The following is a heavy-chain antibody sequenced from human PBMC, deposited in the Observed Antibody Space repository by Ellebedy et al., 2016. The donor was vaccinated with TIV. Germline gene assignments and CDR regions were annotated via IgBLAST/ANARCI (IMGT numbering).Heavy chain of an antibody. J-gene: IGHJ4*02. Sequence: GESLKISCQGSAYSFINYWIVWVRQMPGRGLEWLGIIDLSDSDTRYSPSFQGQVTISADRSVTTAYLNFNSLKPSDTAVYYCAKLGHRATPDDSWGQGTLVTVSS. CDR1: AYSFINYW. D-gene: IGHD1-14*01. CDR3: AKLGHRATPDDS. CDR2: IDLSDSDT. V-gene: IGHV5-51*01.